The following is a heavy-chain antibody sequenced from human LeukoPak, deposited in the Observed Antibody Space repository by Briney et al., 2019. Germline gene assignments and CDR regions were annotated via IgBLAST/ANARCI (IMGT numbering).Heavy chain of an antibody. V-gene: IGHV5-51*01. CDR1: GYSFTGYW. CDR3: ASTLFSGYDFLHGSATAAFDI. D-gene: IGHD5-12*01. Sequence: GESLKISCKGSGYSFTGYWIGWVRQMPGKGLEWMGIIYPGDSDTKYSPSFQGQVTISADKSISTAYLQWSSMKASDTAMYCCASTLFSGYDFLHGSATAAFDIWGQGTMVTVSS. CDR2: IYPGDSDT. J-gene: IGHJ3*02.